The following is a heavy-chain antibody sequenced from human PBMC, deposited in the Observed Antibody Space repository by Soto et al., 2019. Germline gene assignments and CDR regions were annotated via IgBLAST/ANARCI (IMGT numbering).Heavy chain of an antibody. CDR3: ARSVSKIRFLEWLPITNFDY. CDR1: GDSISSYY. V-gene: IGHV4-59*12. Sequence: SETLSLTCTVSGDSISSYYWTWIRQPPGKGLEYIGYIYYSGRTYYNPSLKSRVTISVDRSKNQFSLKLSSVTAADTAVYYCARSVSKIRFLEWLPITNFDYWGQGTLVTVSS. CDR2: IYYSGRT. D-gene: IGHD3-3*01. J-gene: IGHJ4*02.